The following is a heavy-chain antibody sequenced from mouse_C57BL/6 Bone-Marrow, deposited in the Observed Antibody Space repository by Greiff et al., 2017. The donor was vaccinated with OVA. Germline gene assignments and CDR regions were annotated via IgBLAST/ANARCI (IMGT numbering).Heavy chain of an antibody. CDR2: IYPSDSAT. CDR1: GYTFTSYW. D-gene: IGHD1-1*01. Sequence: QVQLQQPGAELVRPGSSVKLSCKASGYTFTSYWMDWVKQRPGQGLEWIGNIYPSDSATHYNHKFKDKATLTVDKSSSTAYMQLSSLTSEDSAVYYCARTKITTVAFDYWGQGTTLTVSS. V-gene: IGHV1-61*01. J-gene: IGHJ2*01. CDR3: ARTKITTVAFDY.